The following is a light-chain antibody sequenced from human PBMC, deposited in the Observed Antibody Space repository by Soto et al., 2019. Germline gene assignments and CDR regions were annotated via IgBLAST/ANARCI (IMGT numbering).Light chain of an antibody. CDR2: GAS. Sequence: EIVLTQSPGTLSLSPGERATLSCRASQSVSSSYLAWYQQKPGQAPRLLIYGASSRATGIPDRFSGSGSGKDFTLTISRLEPEDFEVYYCQQYGSSGTFGQGTKVEIK. CDR3: QQYGSSGT. V-gene: IGKV3-20*01. CDR1: QSVSSSY. J-gene: IGKJ1*01.